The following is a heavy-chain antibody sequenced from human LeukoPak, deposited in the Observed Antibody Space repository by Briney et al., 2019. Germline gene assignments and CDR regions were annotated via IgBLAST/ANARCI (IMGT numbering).Heavy chain of an antibody. CDR3: ASSYGGNSGY. Sequence: SETLSLTCAGYGGSFSGYYWSWIRQPPGKRLEWIGEINHSGSTNYNPSLKSRVTISVDTSKNQFSLKLSSVTAADTAVYYCASSYGGNSGYWGQGTLVTVSS. CDR1: GGSFSGYY. CDR2: INHSGST. D-gene: IGHD4-23*01. J-gene: IGHJ4*02. V-gene: IGHV4-34*01.